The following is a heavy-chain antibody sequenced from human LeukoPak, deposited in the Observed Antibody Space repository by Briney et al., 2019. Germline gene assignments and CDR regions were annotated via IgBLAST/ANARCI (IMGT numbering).Heavy chain of an antibody. J-gene: IGHJ4*02. Sequence: SQTLSLTFAISGDSVSSNSAAWNWIRQSPSRGLEWLGRTYYRSKWYNDYAVSVKSRITINPDTSKNQFSLQLNSVTPEDTAVYYCAGGIAAAGYFDYWGQGTLVTVSS. CDR2: TYYRSKWYN. CDR3: AGGIAAAGYFDY. V-gene: IGHV6-1*01. D-gene: IGHD6-13*01. CDR1: GDSVSSNSAA.